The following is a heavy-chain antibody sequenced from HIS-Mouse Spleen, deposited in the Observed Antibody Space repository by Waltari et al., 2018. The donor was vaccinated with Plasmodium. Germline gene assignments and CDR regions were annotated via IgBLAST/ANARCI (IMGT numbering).Heavy chain of an antibody. J-gene: IGHJ2*01. Sequence: QVQLQQWGAGLLTPSETLSLTCAVYGGSFSGYYWSWTRPPPGKGLEWLGEINHSGSTNYNPSLKSRVTISVDTSKNQFSLKLSSVTAADTAVYYCARVTSSGVYWYFDLWGRGTLVTVSS. CDR3: ARVTSSGVYWYFDL. CDR1: GGSFSGYY. D-gene: IGHD3-3*01. V-gene: IGHV4-34*01. CDR2: INHSGST.